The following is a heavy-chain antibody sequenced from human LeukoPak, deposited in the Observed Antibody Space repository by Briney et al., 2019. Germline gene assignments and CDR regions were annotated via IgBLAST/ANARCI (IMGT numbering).Heavy chain of an antibody. V-gene: IGHV4-59*01. Sequence: SETLSLTCTLSGGSISSYYWSWSRQPPGKGLEWIGYFYYSGRTTYNPSLNSRVNISVDTSKNQFSLKLSSVTAADTAVYYCARSNLADYPGAFDIWGQGTMVTVSS. D-gene: IGHD4/OR15-4a*01. CDR2: FYYSGRT. J-gene: IGHJ3*02. CDR3: ARSNLADYPGAFDI. CDR1: GGSISSYY.